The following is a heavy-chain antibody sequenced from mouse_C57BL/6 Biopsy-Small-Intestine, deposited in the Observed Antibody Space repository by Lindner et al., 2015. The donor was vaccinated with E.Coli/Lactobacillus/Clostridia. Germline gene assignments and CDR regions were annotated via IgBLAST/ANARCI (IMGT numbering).Heavy chain of an antibody. CDR2: IXPSSYYT. Sequence: VQLQESGAELAKPGASVKMSCKASGYTFTGYWIHWVKQRPGQGLEWIGFIXPSSYYTEYNQKFKDKATLTADKSSSTAYMQLSSLTSEDSAVYYCARDWDYFDYWGQGTTLTVSS. V-gene: IGHV1-7*01. CDR3: ARDWDYFDY. D-gene: IGHD4-1*01. CDR1: GYTFTGYW. J-gene: IGHJ2*01.